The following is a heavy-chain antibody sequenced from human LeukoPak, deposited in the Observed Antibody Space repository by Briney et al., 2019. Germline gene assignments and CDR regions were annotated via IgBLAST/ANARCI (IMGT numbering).Heavy chain of an antibody. D-gene: IGHD6-13*01. V-gene: IGHV3-23*01. CDR2: ISGRGDST. Sequence: GGSLRHSCAASRFTFSSYAMSWVRQAPGKGLEWVSTISGRGDSTYYADSVKGRFTISRDNSRNTLYPQMNTLRAEDTAVYYCAKAIAAPVWYFDLWGRGTLVTVSS. J-gene: IGHJ2*01. CDR1: RFTFSSYA. CDR3: AKAIAAPVWYFDL.